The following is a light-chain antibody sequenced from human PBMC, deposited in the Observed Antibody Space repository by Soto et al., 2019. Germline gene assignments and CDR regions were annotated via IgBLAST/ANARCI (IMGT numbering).Light chain of an antibody. V-gene: IGLV1-44*01. CDR1: SSNIGSHL. Sequence: QSVLTQPPSVSGTPGQRVTISCSGSSSNIGSHLVNWYQQVPGTAPRLLIYTNNQRPSGVPDRFSDSKSGTSASLAISGLQSEDAAHYYCATWDASLQSWVFGGGTKLTVL. CDR2: TNN. CDR3: ATWDASLQSWV. J-gene: IGLJ3*02.